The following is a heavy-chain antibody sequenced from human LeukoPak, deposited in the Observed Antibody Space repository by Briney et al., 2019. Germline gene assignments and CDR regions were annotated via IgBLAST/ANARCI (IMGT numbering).Heavy chain of an antibody. Sequence: SETLSLTCTVSGGSISSGSYYWSWIRQPAGKGLEWIGRIYTSGCTNYNPSLKTRVTISVGTSKNQFSLKLSSVAASDTAVYYCARAIKLEIWQYWYFDLWGRGTLVTVSS. CDR3: ARAIKLEIWQYWYFDL. D-gene: IGHD1-1*01. CDR1: GGSISSGSYY. J-gene: IGHJ2*01. CDR2: IYTSGCT. V-gene: IGHV4-61*02.